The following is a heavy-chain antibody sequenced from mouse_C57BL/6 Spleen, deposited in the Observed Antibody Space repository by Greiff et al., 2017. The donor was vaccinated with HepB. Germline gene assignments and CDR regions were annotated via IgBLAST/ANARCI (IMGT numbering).Heavy chain of an antibody. CDR2: ISDGGSYT. Sequence: EVMLVESGGGLVKPGGSLKLSCAASGFTFSSYAMSWVRQTPEKRLEWVATISDGGSYTYYPDNVKGRFTISRDNAKNNLYLQMSHLKSEDTAMYYCARDGNYGPLYAMDYWGQGTSVTVSS. J-gene: IGHJ4*01. D-gene: IGHD2-1*01. CDR1: GFTFSSYA. CDR3: ARDGNYGPLYAMDY. V-gene: IGHV5-4*01.